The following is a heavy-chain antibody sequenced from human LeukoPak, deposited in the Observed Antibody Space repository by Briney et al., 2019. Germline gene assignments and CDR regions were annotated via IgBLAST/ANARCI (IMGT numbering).Heavy chain of an antibody. D-gene: IGHD3-10*01. Sequence: SETLSLTCAVYGGSFSGYYWSWIRQPPGKGLEWIGEINHSGSTNYNPSLKSRVTISVDASKNQFSLKLSSVTAADTAVYYCARPSQWFGGSGAFDIWGQGTMVTVSS. CDR1: GGSFSGYY. V-gene: IGHV4-34*01. CDR3: ARPSQWFGGSGAFDI. J-gene: IGHJ3*02. CDR2: INHSGST.